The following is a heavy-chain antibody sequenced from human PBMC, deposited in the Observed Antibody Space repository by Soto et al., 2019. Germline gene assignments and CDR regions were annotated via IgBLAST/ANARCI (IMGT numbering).Heavy chain of an antibody. J-gene: IGHJ6*02. CDR1: GFTFSSYW. Sequence: EGSLRLSCAASGFTFSSYWMSWVRQAPGKGLEWVANIKQEGSEKYYVDSVKGRFTISRDNAKNSLYLQMNSLRAEDTAVYYCAREQYSSSSVRHYYYGMDVWGQGTTVTVSS. CDR2: IKQEGSEK. V-gene: IGHV3-7*01. CDR3: AREQYSSSSVRHYYYGMDV. D-gene: IGHD6-6*01.